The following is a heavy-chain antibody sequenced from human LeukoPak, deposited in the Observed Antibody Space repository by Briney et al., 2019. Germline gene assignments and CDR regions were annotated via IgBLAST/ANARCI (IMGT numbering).Heavy chain of an antibody. J-gene: IGHJ3*02. CDR2: IWYDGSNK. CDR1: GFTFSSYG. CDR3: ARSNGLDAFDI. D-gene: IGHD3/OR15-3a*01. Sequence: GGSLRLSCAASGFTFSSYGMHWVRQAPGKGLEWVAVIWYDGSNKYYADSVKGRFTISRDNSKNTLYLQMNSLRAEDTAVYYCARSNGLDAFDIWGQGTMVTVSS. V-gene: IGHV3-33*01.